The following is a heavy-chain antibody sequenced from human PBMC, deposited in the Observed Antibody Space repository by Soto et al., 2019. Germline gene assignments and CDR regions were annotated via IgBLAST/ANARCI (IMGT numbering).Heavy chain of an antibody. CDR3: AGLSYGDFRTYFDY. V-gene: IGHV4-39*01. CDR1: GGSISSSSYY. J-gene: IGHJ4*02. Sequence: QLQLQESGPGLVKPSETLSLTCTVSGGSISSSSYYWGWIRQPPGKGLEWIGGIYYSGSTYYNPALKSRVTISVDTSKNQFSLKLSSVTAADTAVYYCAGLSYGDFRTYFDYWGQGTLVTVSS. D-gene: IGHD4-17*01. CDR2: IYYSGST.